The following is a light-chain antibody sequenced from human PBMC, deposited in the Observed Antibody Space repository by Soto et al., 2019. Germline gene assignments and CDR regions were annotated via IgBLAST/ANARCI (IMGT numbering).Light chain of an antibody. Sequence: ILMTQSPATLSVSPGERATLSCRASQSVSNNLAWYQQKPGQAPRLLIYDASTRATGIPARFSGSGSGTEFTLTLSGPQSEDFAGYYCQQYNNWPPWTFGPGTKVEIK. CDR3: QQYNNWPPWT. CDR2: DAS. CDR1: QSVSNN. V-gene: IGKV3-15*01. J-gene: IGKJ1*01.